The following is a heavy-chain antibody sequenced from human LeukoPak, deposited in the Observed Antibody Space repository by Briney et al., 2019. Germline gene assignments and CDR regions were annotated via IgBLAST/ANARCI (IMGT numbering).Heavy chain of an antibody. CDR1: GFTFSSYA. D-gene: IGHD3-22*01. CDR2: ISSSGSTI. Sequence: GGSLRLSCAASGFTFSSYAMNWVRQAPGKGLEWVSYISSSGSTIYYADSVKGRFTISRDNAKNSLYLQMNSLRAEDTAVYYCARDGGSSGYYYFDYWGQGTLVTVSS. CDR3: ARDGGSSGYYYFDY. V-gene: IGHV3-48*03. J-gene: IGHJ4*02.